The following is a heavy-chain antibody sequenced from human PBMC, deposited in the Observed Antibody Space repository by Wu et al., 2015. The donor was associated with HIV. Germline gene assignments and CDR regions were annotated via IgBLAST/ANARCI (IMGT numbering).Heavy chain of an antibody. CDR1: GGTFSGYA. D-gene: IGHD5-18*01. Sequence: QVQLVQSGTEVKKPGSSVKVSCKASGGTFSGYAVSWVRQAPGQGLEWMGGIIPMLGTTNYAKRFQGRVSITADESTXTAYMELSSLRSEDTAVYYCAEDDVDTASPVPPDGDLRSGPKGTRGPPSSSRECTPDP. V-gene: IGHV1-69*11. CDR2: IIPMLGTT. J-gene: IGHJ5*02. CDR3: AEDDVDTASPVPPDGDLRSGPKGTRGPPSSSRECTPDP.